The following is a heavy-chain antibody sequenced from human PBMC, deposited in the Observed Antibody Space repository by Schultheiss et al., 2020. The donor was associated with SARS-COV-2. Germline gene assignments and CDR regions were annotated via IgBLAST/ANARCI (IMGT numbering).Heavy chain of an antibody. CDR1: GFTFSSYA. J-gene: IGHJ4*02. V-gene: IGHV3-33*08. Sequence: GGSLRLSCAASGFTFSSYAMSWVRQAPGKGLEWVAVIWYDGSNKYYADSVKGRFTISRDNSKNTLYLQMNSLRAEDTAVYYCAIIATTVTTDYWGQGTLVTVSS. D-gene: IGHD4-11*01. CDR3: AIIATTVTTDY. CDR2: IWYDGSNK.